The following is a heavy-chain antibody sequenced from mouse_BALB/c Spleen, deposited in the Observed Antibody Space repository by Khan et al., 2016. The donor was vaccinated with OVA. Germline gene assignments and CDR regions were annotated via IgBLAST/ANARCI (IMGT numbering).Heavy chain of an antibody. Sequence: QVQLQQSGPDLVRPGASVKMSCKASGYTFTNYWIHWVKQRPGQGLEWIGMIDPSNSETILNKKFKDKATLNVDKSSNTAYMQLNILTSEDSAGYSCARHDYGGFTYWGQGTLVTVSA. CDR1: GYTFTNYW. V-gene: IGHV1-74*01. CDR3: ARHDYGGFTY. J-gene: IGHJ3*01. CDR2: IDPSNSET. D-gene: IGHD2-4*01.